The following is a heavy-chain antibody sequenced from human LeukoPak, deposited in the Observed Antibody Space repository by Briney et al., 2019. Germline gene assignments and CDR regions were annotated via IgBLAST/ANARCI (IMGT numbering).Heavy chain of an antibody. D-gene: IGHD4-17*01. CDR1: GDSVSSTSSA. CDR2: TYYRSKWYN. V-gene: IGHV6-1*01. J-gene: IGHJ4*02. CDR3: ARGTSTVTLPDY. Sequence: SQTLSLTCAISGDSVSSTSSAWNWIRQSPSGGLEWLGRTYYRSKWYNDYAVSVKSRITINPDTSKNQFSLQLNSVTPEDTAVYYCARGTSTVTLPDYWGQGTLVTVSS.